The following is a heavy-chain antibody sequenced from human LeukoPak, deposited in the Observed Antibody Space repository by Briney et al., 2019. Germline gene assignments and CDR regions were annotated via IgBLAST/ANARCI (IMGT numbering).Heavy chain of an antibody. V-gene: IGHV4-4*07. CDR3: ARDSGTTGEVKFDP. J-gene: IGHJ5*02. CDR2: ISGSGTI. Sequence: SETLSLTCTVSGGSIYSYWSWIRQPAGKGLEWIGRISGSGTITYNPALQSRLSISIDTSKNQFSLKLMSVTAADTAVYYCARDSGTTGEVKFDPWGQGTLVTVSS. D-gene: IGHD3-10*01. CDR1: GGSIYSY.